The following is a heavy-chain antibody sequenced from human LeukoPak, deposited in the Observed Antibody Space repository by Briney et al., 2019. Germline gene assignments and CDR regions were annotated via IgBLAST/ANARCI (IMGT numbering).Heavy chain of an antibody. D-gene: IGHD5-24*01. J-gene: IGHJ4*02. CDR3: ARDRDGYFDY. CDR2: IYSGGST. Sequence: GGSLRLSCAASGFTFSSYGMHWVRQAPGKGLEWVSVIYSGGSTYYADSVKGRFTISRDNSKNTLYLQMNSLRAEDTAVYYCARDRDGYFDYWGQGTLVTVSS. CDR1: GFTFSSYG. V-gene: IGHV3-66*01.